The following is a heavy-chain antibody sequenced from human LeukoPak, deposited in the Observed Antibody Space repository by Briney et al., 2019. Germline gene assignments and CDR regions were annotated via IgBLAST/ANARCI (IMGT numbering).Heavy chain of an antibody. D-gene: IGHD1-26*01. CDR1: RFPFSSYA. V-gene: IGHV3-74*01. CDR2: VHGDGNNI. J-gene: IGHJ4*02. Sequence: GGTLRLSRAASRFPFSSYAMYWVRQAPGKGLVWVSRVHGDGNNIGYADSAKGRFTYFGDNAKNTLYLQMNSLRPDDTAVYYCARARVGDPTDYWGQGTLVPVSS. CDR3: ARARVGDPTDY.